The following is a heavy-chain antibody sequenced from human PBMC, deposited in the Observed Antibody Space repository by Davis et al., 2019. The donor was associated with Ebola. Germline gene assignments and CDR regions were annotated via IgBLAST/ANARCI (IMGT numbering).Heavy chain of an antibody. V-gene: IGHV1-18*01. CDR2: ISAYNGNT. CDR3: QRVVAQDAFDI. D-gene: IGHD2-15*01. Sequence: ASVKVSCKASGYTFTSYDINWVRQATGQGLEWMGWISAYNGNTNYAQKLQGRVTMTTDTSTSTAYMELRSLRSDDTAVYYCQRVVAQDAFDIWGQGTMVTVSS. CDR1: GYTFTSYD. J-gene: IGHJ3*02.